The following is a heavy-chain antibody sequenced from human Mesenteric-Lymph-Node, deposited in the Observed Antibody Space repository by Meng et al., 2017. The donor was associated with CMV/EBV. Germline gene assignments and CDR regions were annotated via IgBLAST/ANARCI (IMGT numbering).Heavy chain of an antibody. CDR1: GFSFRSYA. CDR2: ISGSGGKT. V-gene: IGHV3-23*01. CDR3: AKEVVGARGFDY. J-gene: IGHJ4*02. Sequence: GESLKISCGASGFSFRSYAMNWVRQAPGKGLEWVSGISGSGGKTYYADSVKGRFTISRDKSKNTLHLQMNSLRVDDTAVYYCAKEVVGARGFDYWGLGTLVTVSS. D-gene: IGHD2-15*01.